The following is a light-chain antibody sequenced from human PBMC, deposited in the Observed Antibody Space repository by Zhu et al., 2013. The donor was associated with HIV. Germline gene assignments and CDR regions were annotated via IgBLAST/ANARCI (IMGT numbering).Light chain of an antibody. V-gene: IGKV3-20*01. CDR1: QSVSSSY. J-gene: IGKJ4*01. CDR3: QQYGSSPST. Sequence: EGVLTQSPGTLSLSPGERATLSCRASQSVSSSYLAWYQQKPGQAPRLLIYGASSRATGIPDRFSGSGSGTDFTLTISRLEPEDFAVYYCQQYGSSPSTFGGGTKVEIK. CDR2: GAS.